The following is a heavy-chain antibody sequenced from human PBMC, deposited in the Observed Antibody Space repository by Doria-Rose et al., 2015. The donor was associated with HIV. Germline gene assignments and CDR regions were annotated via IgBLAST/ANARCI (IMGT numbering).Heavy chain of an antibody. J-gene: IGHJ3*02. D-gene: IGHD3-22*01. CDR1: FTFSSYG. CDR2: IWYDGSSK. V-gene: IGHV3-33*01. CDR3: ARDRADYYDSSGSDAFDI. Sequence: FTFSSYGMHWVRQAPGKGLEWVAVIWYDGSSKYYADSVKGRFTISRDNSKNTLYLQMNSLRAEDTAVYYCARDRADYYDSSGSDAFDIWGQGTMVTVSS.